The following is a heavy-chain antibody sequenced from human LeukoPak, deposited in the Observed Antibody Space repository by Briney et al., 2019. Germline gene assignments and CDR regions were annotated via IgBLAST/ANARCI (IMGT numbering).Heavy chain of an antibody. D-gene: IGHD3-10*01. CDR3: ASSYYYGSGSYFGY. CDR2: INHSGST. J-gene: IGHJ4*02. Sequence: SETLSLTCAVYGGSFSGYYWSWIRQPPGKGLEWIGEINHSGSTNYNPSLKSRVTISVDTSKNQFSLKLSSVTAADTAVYYCASSYYYGSGSYFGYWGQGTLVTVSS. CDR1: GGSFSGYY. V-gene: IGHV4-34*01.